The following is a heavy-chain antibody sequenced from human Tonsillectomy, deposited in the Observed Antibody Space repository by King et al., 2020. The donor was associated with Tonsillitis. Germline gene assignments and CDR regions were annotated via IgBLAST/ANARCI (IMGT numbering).Heavy chain of an antibody. J-gene: IGHJ5*02. CDR3: ARTIPAHTTHWFDP. CDR2: IYHSGST. Sequence: LQLQESGSGLVKPSQTLSLTCAVSGGSISSGGYSWSWIRQPPGKGLEWIGYIYHSGSTYYNPSLKSRVTISVDRSKNQFSLKLSSVTAADTAVYYCARTIPAHTTHWFDPWGQGTLVTVSS. D-gene: IGHD6-13*01. V-gene: IGHV4-30-2*01. CDR1: GGSISSGGYS.